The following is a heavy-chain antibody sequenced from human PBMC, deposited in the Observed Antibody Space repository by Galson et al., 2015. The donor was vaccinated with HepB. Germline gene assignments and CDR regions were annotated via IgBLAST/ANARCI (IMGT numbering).Heavy chain of an antibody. D-gene: IGHD6-19*01. V-gene: IGHV3-13*04. CDR3: ARAETGIAVAGTLYYFDY. CDR1: GFTFSGSE. Sequence: SLRLSCAASGFTFSGSEFHWVRQVIGKGLEWVSAIGTGGDTYHPDSVKGRFTISRENAKNSLYLQMNSLRAGDTAVYYCARAETGIAVAGTLYYFDYWGQGTLVTVSS. J-gene: IGHJ4*02. CDR2: IGTGGDT.